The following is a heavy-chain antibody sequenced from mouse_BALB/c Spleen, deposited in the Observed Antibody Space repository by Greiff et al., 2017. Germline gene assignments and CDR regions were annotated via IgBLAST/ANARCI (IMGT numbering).Heavy chain of an antibody. CDR1: GYSFTSYW. D-gene: IGHD1-1*01. CDR2: IYPGNSDT. Sequence: EVQLQQSGTVLARPGASVKLSCKASGYSFTSYWMHWVKQRPGQGLEWIGAIYPGNSDTSYNQKFKGKANLTAVTSASTAYMELSSLTTEDSAVYYCTSYDGSSPLAMDYWGQGTSVTVSS. V-gene: IGHV1-5*01. J-gene: IGHJ4*01. CDR3: TSYDGSSPLAMDY.